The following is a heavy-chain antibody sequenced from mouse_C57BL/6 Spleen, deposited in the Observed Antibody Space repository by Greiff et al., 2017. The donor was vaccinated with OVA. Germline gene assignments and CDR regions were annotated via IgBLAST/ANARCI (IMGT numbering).Heavy chain of an antibody. D-gene: IGHD1-1*01. V-gene: IGHV1-82*01. J-gene: IGHJ2*01. CDR1: GYAFSSSW. CDR3: ATLYYGSSSYYFDY. Sequence: QVQLKESGPELVKPGASVKISCKASGYAFSSSWMNWVKQRPGKGLEWIGRIYPGDGDTNYNGKFKGKATLTADKSSSTAYMQLSSLTSEDSAVYFCATLYYGSSSYYFDYWGQGTTLTVSS. CDR2: IYPGDGDT.